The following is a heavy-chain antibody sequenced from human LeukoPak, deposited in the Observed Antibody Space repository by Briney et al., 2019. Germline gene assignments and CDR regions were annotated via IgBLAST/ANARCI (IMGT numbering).Heavy chain of an antibody. CDR2: ISSSSSII. J-gene: IGHJ3*02. Sequence: GGSLRLSCVASGFTFSTYTMNWVRQAPGKGLEWVSYISSSSSIIYYADSVKGRFTISRDNAKNSLYLQMNSLRAEDTAMYYCARGPYGDYVDAFDIWGQGTMVTVSS. CDR1: GFTFSTYT. CDR3: ARGPYGDYVDAFDI. D-gene: IGHD4-17*01. V-gene: IGHV3-48*01.